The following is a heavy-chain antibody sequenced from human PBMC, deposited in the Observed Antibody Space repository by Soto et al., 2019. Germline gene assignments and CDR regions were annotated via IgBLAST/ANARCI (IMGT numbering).Heavy chain of an antibody. D-gene: IGHD3-9*01. CDR1: GGSFSGYY. CDR2: INHSGST. Sequence: QVQLQQGGAGLLKPSETLSLTCAVYGGSFSGYYWSWIRQPPGKGLEWIGEINHSGSTNYNPSLKRRVTISVDTSKSQFALMLGSVSGADTAVYDCASLPKYDILTGTFAYWGQGTLVTVSS. J-gene: IGHJ4*02. V-gene: IGHV4-34*01. CDR3: ASLPKYDILTGTFAY.